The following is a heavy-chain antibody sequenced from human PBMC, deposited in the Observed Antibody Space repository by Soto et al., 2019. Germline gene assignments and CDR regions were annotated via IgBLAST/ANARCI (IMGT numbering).Heavy chain of an antibody. V-gene: IGHV1-2*02. CDR1: GYTLTGYY. Sequence: ASVKVSCKASGYTLTGYYMHWVRQAPGQGLEWMGWINPNSGGTNYAQKFQGRVTMTRDTSISTAYMELSRLRSDDTAVYYCARDSYDFWGGAGGMDVWGQGTTVTVSS. CDR3: ARDSYDFWGGAGGMDV. J-gene: IGHJ6*02. CDR2: INPNSGGT. D-gene: IGHD3-3*01.